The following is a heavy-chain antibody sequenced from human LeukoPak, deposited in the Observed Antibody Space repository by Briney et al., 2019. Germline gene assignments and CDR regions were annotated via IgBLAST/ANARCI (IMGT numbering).Heavy chain of an antibody. CDR3: ARVSYSSSSVGAFDI. Sequence: GASVKVSCKASGYTFTGYYMHWVRQAPGQGLEWMGWINPNSGGTNYAQKFQGRVTMTRDTSISTAYMELSRLRSDDTAVYYCARVSYSSSSVGAFDIWGQGTMVTVSS. CDR2: INPNSGGT. D-gene: IGHD6-6*01. J-gene: IGHJ3*02. CDR1: GYTFTGYY. V-gene: IGHV1-2*02.